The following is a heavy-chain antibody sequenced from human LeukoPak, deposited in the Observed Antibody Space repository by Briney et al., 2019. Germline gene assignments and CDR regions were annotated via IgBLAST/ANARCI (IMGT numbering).Heavy chain of an antibody. V-gene: IGHV3-23*01. CDR2: ISGSGGST. J-gene: IGHJ6*02. D-gene: IGHD5-18*01. CDR1: RFTFSRYA. Sequence: GESLRLSCAASRFTFSRYAMSWVGQAPGKGREWVSAISGSGGSTYYADSVKGRFTISRDNSKNTLYLQMNSLRAEDTAVYYCANRLDTAMAGYYYYYGIDVWGQGTTVTVSS. CDR3: ANRLDTAMAGYYYYYGIDV.